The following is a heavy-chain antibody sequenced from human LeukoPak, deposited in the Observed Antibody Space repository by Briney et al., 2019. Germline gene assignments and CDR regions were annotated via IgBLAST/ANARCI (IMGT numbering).Heavy chain of an antibody. D-gene: IGHD1-1*01. CDR1: GFPFSSYS. J-gene: IGHJ4*02. V-gene: IGHV3-48*01. Sequence: GGSLRLSCAVSGFPFSSYSMNWVRQAPGKGLEWVSYISASGSNIYYLDAVKGRFTVSRDNAMNSLSLQMDRPRAEDTAIYYCVRAKGTYFDFWGQGTLVTVSS. CDR2: ISASGSNI. CDR3: VRAKGTYFDF.